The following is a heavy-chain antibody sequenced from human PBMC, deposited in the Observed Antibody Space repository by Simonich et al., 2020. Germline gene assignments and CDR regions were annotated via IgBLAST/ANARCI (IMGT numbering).Heavy chain of an antibody. V-gene: IGHV3-33*01. CDR1: GFTFSSYG. D-gene: IGHD3-10*01. CDR3: ARDGGYMVRGVDAFDI. CDR2: IWYGGNNI. J-gene: IGHJ3*02. Sequence: QVQLVESGGGVVQPGRSLRLSCAASGFTFSSYGMHWVGQAPGKGVEGWAVIWYGGNNIYYEDSVKCRFTISRDNSKNTLYLQMNSLRAEDTAVYYCARDGGYMVRGVDAFDIWGQGTMVTVSS.